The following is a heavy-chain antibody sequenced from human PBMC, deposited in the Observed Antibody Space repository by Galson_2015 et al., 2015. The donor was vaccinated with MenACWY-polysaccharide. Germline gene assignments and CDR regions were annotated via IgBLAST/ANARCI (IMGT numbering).Heavy chain of an antibody. Sequence: SLSLPCAGSGLTFSSYAMHWVRQAPGKGLEWVAVISYDGSNKYYADSVKGRFTISRDNSENTLYLEMNSLRAEDTAVFYCARTYCSRTTCYGMDVWGQGTTVPVSS. D-gene: IGHD2-2*01. CDR1: GLTFSSYA. V-gene: IGHV3-30-3*01. CDR3: ARTYCSRTTCYGMDV. J-gene: IGHJ6*02. CDR2: ISYDGSNK.